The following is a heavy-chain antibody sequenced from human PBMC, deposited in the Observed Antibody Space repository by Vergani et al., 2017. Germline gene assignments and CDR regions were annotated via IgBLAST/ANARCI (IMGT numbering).Heavy chain of an antibody. D-gene: IGHD3-22*01. J-gene: IGHJ6*03. CDR3: ARSIYYYDSSGYIYYYYMDV. CDR2: IIPIFGTA. CDR1: GGTFSSYA. Sequence: QVQLVQSGAEVKKPGSSVKVSCKASGGTFSSYAISWVRQAPRQGLEWMGGIIPIFGTANYAQKFQGRVTITADESTSTAYMELSSLRSEDTAVYYCARSIYYYDSSGYIYYYYMDVWGKGTTVTVSS. V-gene: IGHV1-69*12.